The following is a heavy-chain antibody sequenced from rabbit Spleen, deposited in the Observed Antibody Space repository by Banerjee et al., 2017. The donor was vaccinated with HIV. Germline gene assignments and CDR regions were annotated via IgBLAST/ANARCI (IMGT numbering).Heavy chain of an antibody. CDR2: INTATGKA. V-gene: IGHV1S45*01. D-gene: IGHD1-1*01. J-gene: IGHJ4*01. CDR1: GFSFSDRDV. Sequence: QEQLEESGGGLVKPEGSLTLTCKASGFSFSDRDVMCWVRQAPGKGLEWIACINTATGKAVYASWAKGRFTVSKASSTTVTLQMPSLTAADTATYFCARVGSGYYFSLNLWGQGTLVTVS. CDR3: ARVGSGYYFSLNL.